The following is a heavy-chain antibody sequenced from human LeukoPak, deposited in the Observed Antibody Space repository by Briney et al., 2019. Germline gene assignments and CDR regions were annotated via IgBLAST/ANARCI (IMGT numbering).Heavy chain of an antibody. J-gene: IGHJ4*02. CDR1: GFTFSSYN. V-gene: IGHV3-48*01. CDR3: ARDFEAAGFDY. CDR2: ISSSGSII. Sequence: GGSLRLSCTASGFTFSSYNMKWVRQAPGKGLEWVSYISSSGSIIDYADSVKGRFTISRDNAKNSLYLRMNSLRAEDTAVYYCARDFEAAGFDYWGQGTLVTVSS. D-gene: IGHD6-25*01.